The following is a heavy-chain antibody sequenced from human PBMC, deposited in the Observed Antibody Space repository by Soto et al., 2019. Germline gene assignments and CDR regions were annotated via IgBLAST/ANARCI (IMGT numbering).Heavy chain of an antibody. CDR1: GFTFSSYG. Sequence: PGGSLRLSCAASGFTFSSYGMHWVRQAPGKGLEWVAVISFDGSNKYYADSVKGRFTISRDNSKNTLYLQMNSLRAEDTAVYYCAKVVSLWFGEVPGLYGMDVWGQGNTVTVSS. V-gene: IGHV3-30*18. D-gene: IGHD3-10*01. CDR3: AKVVSLWFGEVPGLYGMDV. J-gene: IGHJ6*02. CDR2: ISFDGSNK.